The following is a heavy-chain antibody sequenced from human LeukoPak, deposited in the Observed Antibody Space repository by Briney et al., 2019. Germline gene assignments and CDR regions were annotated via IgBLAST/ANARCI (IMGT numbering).Heavy chain of an antibody. CDR1: GYTFTSYA. CDR3: ARSSSSGWYPYFDY. V-gene: IGHV1-3*01. J-gene: IGHJ4*02. D-gene: IGHD6-19*01. Sequence: ASVKVSCKASGYTFTSYAMHWVRQAPGQRLEWMGWINAGNGNTKYSQKFQGRVTITRDTSASTAYMELSSLRSEDTAVYYCARSSSSGWYPYFDYWGQGTLVTVSS. CDR2: INAGNGNT.